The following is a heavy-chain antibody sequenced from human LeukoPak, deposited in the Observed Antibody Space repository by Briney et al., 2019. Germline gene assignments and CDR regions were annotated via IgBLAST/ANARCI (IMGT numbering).Heavy chain of an antibody. J-gene: IGHJ4*02. CDR3: ARDASDIGSGYFDY. D-gene: IGHD3-3*01. CDR2: INPNSGGT. V-gene: IGHV1-2*02. CDR1: GYTFTGYY. Sequence: ASVKVSCKASGYTFTGYYMHWVRQAPGQGLGWMGWINPNSGGTNYAQKFQGRVTMTRDTSISTAYMELSRLRSDDTAVYYCARDASDIGSGYFDYWGQGTLVAVSS.